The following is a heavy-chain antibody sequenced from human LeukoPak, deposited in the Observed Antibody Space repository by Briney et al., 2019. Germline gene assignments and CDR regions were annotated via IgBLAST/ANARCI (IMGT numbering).Heavy chain of an antibody. Sequence: GASVKVSCKASGFTFTSSAMQWVRQARGQRLEWIGWIVVGSGNTNYAQKFQERVTITRDMSTSTAYMELRSLRSDGTAVYYCARTPYYYDSSGYFDFDYWGQGTLVTVSS. J-gene: IGHJ4*02. CDR1: GFTFTSSA. CDR2: IVVGSGNT. D-gene: IGHD3-22*01. CDR3: ARTPYYYDSSGYFDFDY. V-gene: IGHV1-58*02.